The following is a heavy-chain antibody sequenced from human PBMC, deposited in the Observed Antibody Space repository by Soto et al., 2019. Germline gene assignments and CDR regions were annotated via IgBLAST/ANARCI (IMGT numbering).Heavy chain of an antibody. J-gene: IGHJ6*02. D-gene: IGHD3-3*01. V-gene: IGHV1-69*01. CDR3: ASAGPFGVGPYAHPPPPYYYYGMDV. Sequence: QVQLVQSGAEVKKPGSSVKVSCKASGGTFSSYAISWVRQAPGQGLEWMGGIIPIFGTANYAQKCQGRVTITAEESTSTAYMGLSSLGAEDTAVYYCASAGPFGVGPYAHPPPPYYYYGMDVWGQGTTVTVSS. CDR2: IIPIFGTA. CDR1: GGTFSSYA.